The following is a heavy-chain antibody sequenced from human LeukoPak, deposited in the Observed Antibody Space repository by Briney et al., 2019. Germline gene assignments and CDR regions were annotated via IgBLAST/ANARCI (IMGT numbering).Heavy chain of an antibody. J-gene: IGHJ4*02. D-gene: IGHD6-13*01. V-gene: IGHV3-23*01. CDR3: ARGGPAAGRFDY. CDR2: VSGSGAHT. Sequence: PGGSLRLSCAASGFTFSSYAMTWVRQAPGKGLQWVSAVSGSGAHTYYADSVKGRFTISRDNSKNTLYLQMNSLRAEDTAVYYCARGGPAAGRFDYWGQGTLVTVSS. CDR1: GFTFSSYA.